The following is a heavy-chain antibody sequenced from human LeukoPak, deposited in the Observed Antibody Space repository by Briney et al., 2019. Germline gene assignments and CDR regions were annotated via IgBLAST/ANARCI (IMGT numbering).Heavy chain of an antibody. CDR1: GFTFSSYA. V-gene: IGHV3-30*04. Sequence: GGSLRLSCAASGFTFSSYAMHWVRQAPGKGLEWVAVISYDGSNKYYADSVKGRFTISRDNSNNTLYLQMNSLRAEDTAVYYCARDDYRDWGQGTLVTVSS. CDR2: ISYDGSNK. D-gene: IGHD4-11*01. J-gene: IGHJ4*02. CDR3: ARDDYRD.